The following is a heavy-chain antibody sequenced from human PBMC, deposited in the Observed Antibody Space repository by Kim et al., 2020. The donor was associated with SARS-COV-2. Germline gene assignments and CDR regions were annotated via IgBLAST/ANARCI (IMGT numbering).Heavy chain of an antibody. J-gene: IGHJ6*03. CDR1: GGSFSGYY. CDR3: ARVKKNYYYYYYMDV. V-gene: IGHV4-34*01. CDR2: INHSGST. Sequence: SETLSLTCAVYGGSFSGYYWSWIRQPPGKGLEWIGEINHSGSTNYNPSLKSRVTISVDTSKNQFSLKLSSVTAADMAVYYCARVKKNYYYYYYMDVWGKGTTGTVSS.